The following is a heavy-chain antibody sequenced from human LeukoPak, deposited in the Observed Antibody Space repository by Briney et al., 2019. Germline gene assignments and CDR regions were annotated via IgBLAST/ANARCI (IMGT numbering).Heavy chain of an antibody. CDR2: ISGSGGST. D-gene: IGHD6-19*01. V-gene: IGHV3-23*01. J-gene: IGHJ4*02. Sequence: GGSLRLSCAASGFTFSNYAMSWVRQAPGRGLEWVSGISGSGGSTYYADSVKGRFTISSDNSKNTLYLQMNSLRAEDTAVYYCAKDSYSSGSWYVDYWGQGIQVTVSS. CDR1: GFTFSNYA. CDR3: AKDSYSSGSWYVDY.